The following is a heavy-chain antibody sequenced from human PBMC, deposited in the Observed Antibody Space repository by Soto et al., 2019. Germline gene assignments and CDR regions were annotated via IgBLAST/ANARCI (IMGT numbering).Heavy chain of an antibody. CDR2: IYYSGST. D-gene: IGHD1-26*01. J-gene: IGHJ4*02. CDR3: AGRGELVPFDY. V-gene: IGHV4-39*01. CDR1: GGSISSSSYY. Sequence: SETLSLTCTVSGGSISSSSYYWGWIRQPPGKGLEWIGSIYYSGSTYYNPSLKSRVTISVDTSKNQFSLKLSSVTAADTAVYYCAGRGELVPFDYWGQGTLVTVSS.